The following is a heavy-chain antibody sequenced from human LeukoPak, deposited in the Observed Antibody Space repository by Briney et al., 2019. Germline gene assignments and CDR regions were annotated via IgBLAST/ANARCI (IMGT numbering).Heavy chain of an antibody. Sequence: ASVKVSCKASGYTFTGYYMHWVRQAPGQGLEWMGWINPNSGGTNYAQKFRGRVTMTRDTSISTAYMELSRLRSDDTAVYYCARDQGGTIFGVVMTIFDYWGQGTLVTVSS. CDR2: INPNSGGT. D-gene: IGHD3-3*01. V-gene: IGHV1-2*02. J-gene: IGHJ4*02. CDR1: GYTFTGYY. CDR3: ARDQGGTIFGVVMTIFDY.